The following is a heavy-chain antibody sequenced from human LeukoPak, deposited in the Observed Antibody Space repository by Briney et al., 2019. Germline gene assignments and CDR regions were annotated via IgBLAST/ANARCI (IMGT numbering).Heavy chain of an antibody. D-gene: IGHD3-22*01. CDR3: ARDSRYYDSSLK. CDR2: ISSSGSTI. CDR1: GFTFSDYY. V-gene: IGHV3-11*04. J-gene: IGHJ4*02. Sequence: GGSLRLSCAASGFTFSDYYMSWIRQAPGKGLEWVSYISSSGSTIYYADSVKGRFTISRDNAKNSLYLQMNSLRAEDTAVHYCARDSRYYDSSLKWGQGTLVTVSS.